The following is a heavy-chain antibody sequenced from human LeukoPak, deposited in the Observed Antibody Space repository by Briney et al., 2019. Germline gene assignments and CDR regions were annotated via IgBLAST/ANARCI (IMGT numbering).Heavy chain of an antibody. Sequence: QAGGSLRLSCAASGFTFSSYEMNWVRQAPGKGLEWVSYISTSSTTIYYADSVKGRFTISRDNAKNSLYLQMNSLRAEDTAVYYCARDKYYYDSSGGGYYFDYWGQGTLVTVSS. D-gene: IGHD3-22*01. J-gene: IGHJ4*02. CDR3: ARDKYYYDSSGGGYYFDY. CDR2: ISTSSTTI. CDR1: GFTFSSYE. V-gene: IGHV3-48*01.